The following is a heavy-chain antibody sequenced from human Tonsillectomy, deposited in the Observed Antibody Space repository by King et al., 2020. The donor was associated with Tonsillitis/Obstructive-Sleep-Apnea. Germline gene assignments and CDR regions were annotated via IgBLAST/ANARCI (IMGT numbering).Heavy chain of an antibody. D-gene: IGHD2-15*01. J-gene: IGHJ4*02. CDR2: ISYDGSKK. CDR3: ARDLSYCSGISCFSGGFDY. V-gene: IGHV3-30*04. CDR1: RFTFSSYA. Sequence: VQLVVSGGGVVQPGRSLRLSCAASRFTFSSYAMHWVRQAPGKGLEWVAVISYDGSKKYYADSVKGRFTISRDNSKNTLYLQMNSLRAENTSVYYCARDLSYCSGISCFSGGFDYWGQGTLVTVSS.